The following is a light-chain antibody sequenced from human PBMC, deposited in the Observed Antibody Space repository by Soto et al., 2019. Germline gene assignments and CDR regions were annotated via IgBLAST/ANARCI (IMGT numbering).Light chain of an antibody. J-gene: IGLJ2*01. V-gene: IGLV2-14*01. Sequence: QSVLTQPASVSGSPGQSITISCTATSSDVGTYNDVSWYQQHPGKAPKLVVYGVSNRPSGVSSRFSGSKSGNTASLTISGLQAEDEAHYYCTSYTSSHVIFGGGTKVTVL. CDR2: GVS. CDR3: TSYTSSHVI. CDR1: SSDVGTYND.